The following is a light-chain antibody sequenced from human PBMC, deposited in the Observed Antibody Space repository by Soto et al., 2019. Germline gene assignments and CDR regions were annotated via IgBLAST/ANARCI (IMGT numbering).Light chain of an antibody. CDR1: QSVSSSY. CDR3: QQYGTVPWT. CDR2: GAS. J-gene: IGKJ1*01. Sequence: EAVLTQSPSTLSLAPGERAPLSCRASQSVSSSYLAWYQQKPGQAPRLLIYGASSRATGIPDRFSGSGSGTDFTLSINGLDPEDLAVYYCQQYGTVPWTFGQGTKVDI. V-gene: IGKV3-20*01.